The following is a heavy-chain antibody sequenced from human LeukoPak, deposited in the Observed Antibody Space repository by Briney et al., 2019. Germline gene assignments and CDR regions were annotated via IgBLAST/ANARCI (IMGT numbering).Heavy chain of an antibody. CDR2: ISSSTSI. CDR1: GLTVSSNY. J-gene: IGHJ4*02. Sequence: GGPLRLSCAASGLTVSSNYMSWVRQATGKGPEWIAYISSSTSILYADSVEGRFTVSRDNSNESLYLQMNSLTLDDTAVYFCAREGDGSNSGFAYWGQGTLVTVSS. CDR3: AREGDGSNSGFAY. D-gene: IGHD4-11*01. V-gene: IGHV3-69-1*01.